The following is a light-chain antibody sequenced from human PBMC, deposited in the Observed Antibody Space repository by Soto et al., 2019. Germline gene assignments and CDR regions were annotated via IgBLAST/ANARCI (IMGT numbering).Light chain of an antibody. CDR2: GAS. CDR1: QSVSSN. V-gene: IGKV3-15*01. J-gene: IGKJ4*02. CDR3: QQYNNWPLT. Sequence: EIVMTQSPATLSVSPGERATLSCRASQSVSSNLAWYQQKPGQAPRLLIYGASTSATGIPARFSGSGSGTEFTLTISSLQYEDFAVYYCQQYNNWPLTFGGGTKVEIK.